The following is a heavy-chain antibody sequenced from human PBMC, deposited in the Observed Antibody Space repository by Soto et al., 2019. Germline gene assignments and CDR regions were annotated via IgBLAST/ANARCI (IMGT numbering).Heavy chain of an antibody. CDR2: ISSSGTGI. V-gene: IGHV3-11*01. CDR1: GFTFSDYY. D-gene: IGHD2-15*01. J-gene: IGHJ3*02. CDR3: ARAYSDAFDI. Sequence: GSLRLSCSASGFTFSDYYMTWIRQAPGKGLEWVSYISSSGTGIYYPDSMKGRFTISRDNAKKSLYLQMSSLRAEDTAVYYCARAYSDAFDIWGQGTMVTVSS.